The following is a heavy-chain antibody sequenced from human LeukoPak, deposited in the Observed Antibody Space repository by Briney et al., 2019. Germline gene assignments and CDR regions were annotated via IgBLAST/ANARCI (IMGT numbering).Heavy chain of an antibody. Sequence: SVKVSCKVSGYSLNELSMHWVRQAPGKGLEWMGGLDPEEGETFYARQFQGRLTMTEDTSTDTAYMELRSLRAEDTALYYCAPYPPLGWFGEPPKYSWGQGTLVTVSS. J-gene: IGHJ4*02. V-gene: IGHV1-24*01. CDR3: APYPPLGWFGEPPKYS. CDR1: GYSLNELS. D-gene: IGHD3-10*01. CDR2: LDPEEGET.